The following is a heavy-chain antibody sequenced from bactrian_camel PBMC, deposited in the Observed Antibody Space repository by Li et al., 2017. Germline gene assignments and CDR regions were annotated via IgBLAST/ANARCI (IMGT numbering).Heavy chain of an antibody. Sequence: HVQLVESGGGSVQAGGSLTLSCASSGYTLDYCMGWVRQAPGKEREGVATIYTGDGTTYYADSVKGRFTISEDNAKNTVYLQMNSLKPEDTAMYYCAARAGGGVLVVVVVTTRTRTSEGGARGPRSPSP. V-gene: IGHV3S1*01. CDR2: IYTGDGTT. CDR1: GYTLDYC. D-gene: IGHD2*01. J-gene: IGHJ4*01. CDR3: AARAGGGVLVVVVVTTRTRTSEG.